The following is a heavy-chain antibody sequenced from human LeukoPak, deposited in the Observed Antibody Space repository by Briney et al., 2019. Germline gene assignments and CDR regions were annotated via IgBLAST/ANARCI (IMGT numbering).Heavy chain of an antibody. CDR1: GGSFSGYY. CDR3: AQGARYYDFWSGYYTDPVFLAY. CDR2: INHSGST. J-gene: IGHJ4*02. Sequence: SETPSLTCAVYGGSFSGYYWSWIRQPPGKGLEWIGEINHSGSTNYNPSLKSRVTISVDTSKNQFSLKLSSVTAADTAVYYCAQGARYYDFWSGYYTDPVFLAYWGQGTLVTVSS. D-gene: IGHD3-3*01. V-gene: IGHV4-34*01.